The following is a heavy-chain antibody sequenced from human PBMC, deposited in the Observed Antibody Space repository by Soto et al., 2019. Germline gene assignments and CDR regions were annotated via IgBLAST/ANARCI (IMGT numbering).Heavy chain of an antibody. D-gene: IGHD2-2*03. J-gene: IGHJ3*02. V-gene: IGHV3-30-3*01. CDR2: ISYDGSNK. Sequence: QVQLVESGGGVVQPGRSLRLSCAASGFTFSSYAMHWVRQAPGKGLEWVAVISYDGSNKYYADSVKGRFTISRDNSKNTLYLQMNSLRAEDTAVYYCARGGYCSSTSCYRDAFDIWGQGTMVTVSS. CDR3: ARGGYCSSTSCYRDAFDI. CDR1: GFTFSSYA.